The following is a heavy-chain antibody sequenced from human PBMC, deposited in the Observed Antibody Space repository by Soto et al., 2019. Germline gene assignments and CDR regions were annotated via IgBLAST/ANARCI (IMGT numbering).Heavy chain of an antibody. CDR3: ARGSSTSWEYYFDY. D-gene: IGHD2-2*01. J-gene: IGHJ4*02. CDR2: IYYSGST. V-gene: IGHV4-31*03. CDR1: CGSISSGGYY. Sequence: SETLSLTCTVSCGSISSGGYYWSWIRQHPGKGLEWIGYIYYSGSTYYNPSLKSRVTISVDTSKNQFSLKLSSVTAADTAVYYCARGSSTSWEYYFDYWGQGTLVTVSS.